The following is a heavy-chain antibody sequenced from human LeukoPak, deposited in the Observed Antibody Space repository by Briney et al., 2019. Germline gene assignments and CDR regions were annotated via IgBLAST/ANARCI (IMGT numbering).Heavy chain of an antibody. CDR2: INHSGST. J-gene: IGHJ6*03. CDR1: GGSFSGYY. Sequence: SETLSLTCAVYGGSFSGYYWSWIRQPPGKGLEWIGEINHSGSTNYNPSLKSRVTISVDTSKNQFSLKLSSVTAADTAVYYCARGGVYYYYYMDVWGKGTTVTVSS. CDR3: ARGGVYYYYYMDV. V-gene: IGHV4-34*01.